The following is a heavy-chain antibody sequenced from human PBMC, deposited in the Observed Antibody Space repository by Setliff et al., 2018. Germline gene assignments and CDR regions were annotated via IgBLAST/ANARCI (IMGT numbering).Heavy chain of an antibody. CDR2: INHSGKT. CDR1: GGSFSDYY. Sequence: PSETLSLTCAVYGGSFSDYYWTWIRQSPGKGLEWIGEINHSGKTKYNSSLKSRSTISADSSKNQVYLKVTSMTAADTAMYYCARDGDYFGSGNRFDPWGQGTLVTVSS. D-gene: IGHD3-10*01. CDR3: ARDGDYFGSGNRFDP. J-gene: IGHJ5*02. V-gene: IGHV4-34*10.